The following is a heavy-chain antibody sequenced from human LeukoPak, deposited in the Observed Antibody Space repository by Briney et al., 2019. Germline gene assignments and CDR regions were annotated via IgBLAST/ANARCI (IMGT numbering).Heavy chain of an antibody. D-gene: IGHD3-10*01. V-gene: IGHV3-23*01. CDR2: ISGSGGST. CDR1: GFTFSSYA. J-gene: IGHJ4*02. Sequence: GGSLRLFCAASGFTFSSYAMSWVRQAPGKGLEWVSAISGSGGSTYYADSVKGRFTISRDNSKNTLYLQMNSLRAEDTAVYYCAKVYGSGSWRLFDYWGQGTLVTVSS. CDR3: AKVYGSGSWRLFDY.